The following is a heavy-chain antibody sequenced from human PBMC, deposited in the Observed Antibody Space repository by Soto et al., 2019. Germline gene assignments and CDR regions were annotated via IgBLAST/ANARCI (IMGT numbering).Heavy chain of an antibody. Sequence: EVQLVESGGGLIQPGVSLRLSCAASGFTVSSKYMTWVRQAPGKGLEWVSVIYGGGTTYYADSVKGRFTISRDNSKNTLYLQVNSLRAEDTAVYYCVQTTGWPGFDFWGQGPLVTVSS. CDR2: IYGGGTT. V-gene: IGHV3-53*01. D-gene: IGHD6-19*01. J-gene: IGHJ4*02. CDR3: VQTTGWPGFDF. CDR1: GFTVSSKY.